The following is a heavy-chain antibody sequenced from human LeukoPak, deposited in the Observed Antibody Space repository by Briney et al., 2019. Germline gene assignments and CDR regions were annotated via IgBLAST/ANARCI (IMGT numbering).Heavy chain of an antibody. CDR1: GLIFHNYA. D-gene: IGHD4-17*01. Sequence: GGSLRLSCAASGLIFHNYALVWIRRAPGKGPEWVSAILGGGGTFYADAVKGRFTISRDNSKNTLYLQMNSLRAEDTATYYCGEDPNGNYIGAFDFWGRGTMVTVSS. J-gene: IGHJ3*01. V-gene: IGHV3-23*01. CDR2: ILGGGGT. CDR3: GEDPNGNYIGAFDF.